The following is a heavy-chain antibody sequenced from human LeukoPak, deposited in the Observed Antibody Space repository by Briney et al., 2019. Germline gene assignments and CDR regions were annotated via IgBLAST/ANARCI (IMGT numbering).Heavy chain of an antibody. CDR2: ISAYNGNT. D-gene: IGHD2-2*01. Sequence: GASVKVSCKASGYTFTSYGISWVRQAPGQGLKWMGWISAYNGNTNYAQKLQGRVTMTTDTSTSTAYMELRSLRSDDTAVYYCARIPGYCSSTSCSWVWAFDYWGQGTLVTVSS. J-gene: IGHJ4*02. CDR1: GYTFTSYG. V-gene: IGHV1-18*01. CDR3: ARIPGYCSSTSCSWVWAFDY.